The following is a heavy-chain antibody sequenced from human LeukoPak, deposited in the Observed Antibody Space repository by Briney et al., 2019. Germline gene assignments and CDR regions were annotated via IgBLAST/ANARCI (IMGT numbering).Heavy chain of an antibody. Sequence: ASVKVSCKASAYTFSGYYIHWVRQAPGQGLDWMGWINPNGGGTQYAQKFQGRVTITRDTSISTASMVLSSLRSDDTAVYYCANYGDYGSTQNIFFYAMDVWGQGTTVTVS. D-gene: IGHD4-17*01. CDR2: INPNGGGT. J-gene: IGHJ6*02. CDR3: ANYGDYGSTQNIFFYAMDV. V-gene: IGHV1-2*02. CDR1: AYTFSGYY.